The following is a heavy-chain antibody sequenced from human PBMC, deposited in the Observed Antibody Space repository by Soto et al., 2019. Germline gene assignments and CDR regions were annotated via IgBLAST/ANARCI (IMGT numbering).Heavy chain of an antibody. CDR3: ARDRRDGMDYDFWSGYYRFDY. CDR1: GYTFTSYG. V-gene: IGHV1-18*01. J-gene: IGHJ4*02. CDR2: ISAYNGNT. D-gene: IGHD3-3*01. Sequence: QVPLVQSGAEVKKPGASVKVSCKASGYTFTSYGISWVRQAPGLGLEWMGWISAYNGNTNYAQKLQGRVTMTTDTSTSTAYMELRSLRSDDTAVYYCARDRRDGMDYDFWSGYYRFDYWGQGTLVTVSS.